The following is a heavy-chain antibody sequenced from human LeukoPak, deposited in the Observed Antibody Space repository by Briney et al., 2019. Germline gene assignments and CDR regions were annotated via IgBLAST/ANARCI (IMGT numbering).Heavy chain of an antibody. CDR2: IIPIFGTA. CDR3: ARGSYYYDSSGYHYFDY. CDR1: GYTLTELS. Sequence: SVKVSCKVSGYTLTELSMHWVRQAPGQGLEWMGGIIPIFGTAHYAQKFQGRVTITADESTSTAYMELSSLRSEDTAVYYCARGSYYYDSSGYHYFDYWGQGTLVTVSS. D-gene: IGHD3-22*01. V-gene: IGHV1-69*13. J-gene: IGHJ4*02.